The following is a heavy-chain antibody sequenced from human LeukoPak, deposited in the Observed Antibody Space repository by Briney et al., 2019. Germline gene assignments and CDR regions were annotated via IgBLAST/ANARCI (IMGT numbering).Heavy chain of an antibody. CDR2: IYSGGSS. Sequence: GGSLRLSCAASGFTVSSSYMSWVRQAPRKALEWVSLIYSGGSSYYADSVKGRFTISRDNSKNALYLQMSSLRADDTAVYYCARAGVSYGDYPRLDYWGQGTLVTVSS. D-gene: IGHD4-17*01. V-gene: IGHV3-66*01. J-gene: IGHJ4*02. CDR1: GFTVSSSY. CDR3: ARAGVSYGDYPRLDY.